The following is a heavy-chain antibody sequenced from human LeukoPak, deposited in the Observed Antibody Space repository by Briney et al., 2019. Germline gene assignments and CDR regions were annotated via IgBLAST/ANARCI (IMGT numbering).Heavy chain of an antibody. CDR1: GFTFSSYA. Sequence: PGGSLRLSCAASGFTFSSYAMSWVRQAPGKGLEWVSAISGSGGSTYYADSVKGRFTISRDNSKNTLYLQMNSLRAEDTAVYCCAKGAFIVVVPAAAPLTDWGQGTLVTVSS. V-gene: IGHV3-23*01. CDR3: AKGAFIVVVPAAAPLTD. D-gene: IGHD2-2*01. J-gene: IGHJ4*02. CDR2: ISGSGGST.